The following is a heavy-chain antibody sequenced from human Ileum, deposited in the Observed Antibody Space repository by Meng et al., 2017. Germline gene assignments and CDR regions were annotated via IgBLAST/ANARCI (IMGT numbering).Heavy chain of an antibody. Sequence: EVQLVQSGGGLIQPGGSLRLSFAASGFNFRTYWMHWVRQVPGKGLVWVSRIKGDESSTTYEDSVKGRFTISRDNAQNTVYLQMNSLRAEDTAVYYCARGGYNDYDRNFDNWGQGTLVTVSS. CDR3: ARGGYNDYDRNFDN. D-gene: IGHD5-12*01. CDR2: IKGDESST. V-gene: IGHV3-74*03. J-gene: IGHJ4*02. CDR1: GFNFRTYW.